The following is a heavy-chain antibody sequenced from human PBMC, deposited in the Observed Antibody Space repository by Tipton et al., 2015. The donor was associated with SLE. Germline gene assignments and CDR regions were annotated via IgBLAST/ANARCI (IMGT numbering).Heavy chain of an antibody. D-gene: IGHD2-2*01. V-gene: IGHV4-61*02. CDR2: VYTGGST. Sequence: TLSLTCNVSGGSITSGTYYRTWIRQPAGKGLEYIGRVYTGGSTNYNPSLKSRVIISIDTSKSQFSLKLNSVTAADTAVYYCARWPIVIPTATGGLDVWGLGTTVTVSS. CDR3: ARWPIVIPTATGGLDV. J-gene: IGHJ6*02. CDR1: GGSITSGTYY.